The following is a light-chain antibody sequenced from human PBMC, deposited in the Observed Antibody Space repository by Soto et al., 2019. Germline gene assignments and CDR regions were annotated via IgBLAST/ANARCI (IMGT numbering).Light chain of an antibody. J-gene: IGKJ5*01. CDR1: QSVSSNY. CDR2: GAS. Sequence: EVVLTQSPGTLSLSAWERATLSCRASQSVSSNYLAWYQQKPGQSPRLLIYGASNRASGISDRFSGSGSGTDFTLTISRLEPEDFAVYYCQQYGSPPITFGQGTRLEIK. CDR3: QQYGSPPIT. V-gene: IGKV3-20*01.